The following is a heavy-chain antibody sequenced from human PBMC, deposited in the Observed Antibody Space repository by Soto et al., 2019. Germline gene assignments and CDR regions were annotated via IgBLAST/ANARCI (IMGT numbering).Heavy chain of an antibody. J-gene: IGHJ2*01. CDR2: ISAYNGHT. V-gene: IGHV1-18*04. CDR1: GYTFTSYG. Sequence: QVQRVQSGAEVKKPGASVKVSCKASGYTFTSYGISWVRQAPGQGLEWMGWISAYNGHTNYAQKLQGRVTMTPDTSTSAADVELRSVRSEETAVYYCARDMYNGNYVPWYVYLLGRGTLVTVSS. CDR3: ARDMYNGNYVPWYVYL. D-gene: IGHD1-7*01.